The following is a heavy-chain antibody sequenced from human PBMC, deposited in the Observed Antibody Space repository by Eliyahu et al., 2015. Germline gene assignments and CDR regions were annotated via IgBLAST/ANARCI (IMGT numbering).Heavy chain of an antibody. CDR2: INPSGGSA. V-gene: IGHV1-46*01. CDR1: GYTFTSLY. J-gene: IGHJ4*02. CDR3: ARGTIDY. D-gene: IGHD1-14*01. Sequence: QVQLVQSGAEVKKPGASVKVSCRASGYTFTSLYMHWVRQAPGQGLEWMGVINPSGGSATYAQKFQGRVTMTRDTSTSTVYMELSSLRSEDTAVYYCARGTIDYWGQGALVTVSS.